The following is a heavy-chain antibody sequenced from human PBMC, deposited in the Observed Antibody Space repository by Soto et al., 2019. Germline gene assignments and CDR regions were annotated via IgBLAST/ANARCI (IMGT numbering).Heavy chain of an antibody. V-gene: IGHV3-33*01. CDR1: GFTFSSYG. Sequence: GGSLRLSCAASGFTFSSYGMHWVRQAPGKGLEWVAVIWYDGSNKYYADSVKGRFTISRDNSKNTLYLQMNSLRAEDTAVYYCARESEESMGIAVAEGFDYWGQGTLVTVSS. D-gene: IGHD6-19*01. CDR2: IWYDGSNK. CDR3: ARESEESMGIAVAEGFDY. J-gene: IGHJ4*02.